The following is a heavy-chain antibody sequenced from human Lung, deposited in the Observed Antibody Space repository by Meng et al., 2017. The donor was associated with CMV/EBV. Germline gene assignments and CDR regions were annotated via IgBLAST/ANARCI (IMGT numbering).Heavy chain of an antibody. J-gene: IGHJ4*02. V-gene: IGHV4-4*02. Sequence: QVPLQESGPGLVKPSGPLSLTCAVSGGSISSSNWWSWVRQPPGKGLEWIGEIYHSGSTNYNPSLKSRVTISVDKSKNQFSLKLSSVTAADTAVYYCASFPPPGKQWLVTDYWGQGTLVTVSS. CDR3: ASFPPPGKQWLVTDY. D-gene: IGHD6-19*01. CDR1: GGSISSSNW. CDR2: IYHSGST.